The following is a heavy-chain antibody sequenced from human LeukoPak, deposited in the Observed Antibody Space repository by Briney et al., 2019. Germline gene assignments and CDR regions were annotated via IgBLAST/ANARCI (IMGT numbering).Heavy chain of an antibody. D-gene: IGHD2-8*01. CDR1: GFTFSTYI. CDR3: TRGYCTNGVCYTPFDY. J-gene: IGHJ4*02. Sequence: PGGSLRLSCAASGFTFSTYIMSWVRQAPGKGLEWVGFIRSKAYGGTTDYAASVKGRFTISRDDSKSIAYLQMNSLKTEDTAVYYCTRGYCTNGVCYTPFDYWGRGTLVTVSS. CDR2: IRSKAYGGTT. V-gene: IGHV3-49*04.